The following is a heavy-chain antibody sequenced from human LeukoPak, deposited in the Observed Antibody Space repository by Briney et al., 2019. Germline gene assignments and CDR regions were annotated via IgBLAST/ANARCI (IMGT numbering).Heavy chain of an antibody. J-gene: IGHJ3*02. CDR2: ISGSGGST. CDR3: ARPRIMITFGGVAAFDI. V-gene: IGHV3-23*01. Sequence: GGSLSLSCAASGFTFSSYAMSWVRQAPGKGLEWVSAISGSGGSTYYADSVKGRFTISRDNSKNTLYLQMNSLRAEDTAVYYCARPRIMITFGGVAAFDIWGQGTMVTVSS. CDR1: GFTFSSYA. D-gene: IGHD3-16*01.